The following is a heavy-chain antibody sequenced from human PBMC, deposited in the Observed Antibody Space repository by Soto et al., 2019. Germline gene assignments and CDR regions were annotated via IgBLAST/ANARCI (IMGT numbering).Heavy chain of an antibody. CDR1: GGSFSGYY. Sequence: SETLSLTCAVYGGSFSGYYWSWIRQPPGKGLEWIGEINHSGSTNYNPSLKSRVTISVDTSKNQFSLKLSSVTAADTAVYYCARVRLQHYYYYGMDVWGQGTTVTVSS. J-gene: IGHJ6*02. V-gene: IGHV4-34*01. D-gene: IGHD1-1*01. CDR3: ARVRLQHYYYYGMDV. CDR2: INHSGST.